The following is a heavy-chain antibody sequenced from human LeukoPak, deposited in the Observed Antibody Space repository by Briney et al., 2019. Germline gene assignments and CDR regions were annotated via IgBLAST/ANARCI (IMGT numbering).Heavy chain of an antibody. V-gene: IGHV3-23*01. CDR2: ISGSGGST. Sequence: GGSLRLSCAASGITFRSYAMNWVRQAPGKGLEWVSAISGSGGSTYYADSVKGRFTISRDNSKNTLYLQMNSLRAEDTAVYYCAKGERRILGYCSGGSCYVPDYWGQGTLVTVSS. D-gene: IGHD2-15*01. J-gene: IGHJ4*02. CDR1: GITFRSYA. CDR3: AKGERRILGYCSGGSCYVPDY.